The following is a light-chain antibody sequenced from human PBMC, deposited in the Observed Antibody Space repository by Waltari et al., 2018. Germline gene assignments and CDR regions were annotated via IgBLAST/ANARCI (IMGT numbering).Light chain of an antibody. Sequence: DIQLTQSPSFLSASVGRRVTVTCRASQDIGTYLAWYQKKPGKAPHLLIYAASSLPTGVPSRFSAGGSGTLFTLTINRLQPEDFATYYCQQLHTYPLTCVGGTEVEL. V-gene: IGKV1-9*01. CDR1: QDIGTY. CDR3: QQLHTYPLT. CDR2: AAS. J-gene: IGKJ4*01.